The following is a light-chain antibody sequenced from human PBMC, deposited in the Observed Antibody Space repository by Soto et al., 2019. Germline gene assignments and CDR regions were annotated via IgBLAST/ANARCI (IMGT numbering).Light chain of an antibody. J-gene: IGLJ3*02. CDR3: QVWDSSSDRGV. V-gene: IGLV3-21*04. Sequence: SYELTQPPSVSVAPGKTARITCGGNNIGSKSVHWYQQKPGQAPVLVIYYDSDRPSGIPERFSGSNSGNTATLTISRVEAGDEAGYYCQVWDSSSDRGVFGGGTKLTVL. CDR2: YDS. CDR1: NIGSKS.